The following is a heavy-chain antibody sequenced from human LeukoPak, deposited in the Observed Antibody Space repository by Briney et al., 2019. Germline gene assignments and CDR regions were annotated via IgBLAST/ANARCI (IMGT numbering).Heavy chain of an antibody. D-gene: IGHD6-13*01. J-gene: IGHJ4*02. Sequence: GGSLRLSCAASGFTFSSYAMHWVRQAPGKGLEWVAVISYDGSNKYYADSVKGRFTISRDNSKNTLYLQMNSLRAEDTAVYYCAGDLEQQLPYFDYWGQGTLVTVSS. CDR1: GFTFSSYA. CDR3: AGDLEQQLPYFDY. V-gene: IGHV3-30*01. CDR2: ISYDGSNK.